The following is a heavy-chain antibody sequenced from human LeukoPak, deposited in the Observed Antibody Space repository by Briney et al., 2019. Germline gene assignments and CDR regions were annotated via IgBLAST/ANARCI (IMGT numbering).Heavy chain of an antibody. V-gene: IGHV4-59*01. Sequence: PSETLSLTCTVSGGSISGYYWSWIRQPPGKGLEWIGYIYYSGSTNYNPSLKSRVTISVDTSKNQFSLKLSSVTAADTAVYYCARDPRSEHSSSYGFDYWGQGTLVTVSS. CDR2: IYYSGST. J-gene: IGHJ4*02. CDR1: GGSISGYY. D-gene: IGHD6-6*01. CDR3: ARDPRSEHSSSYGFDY.